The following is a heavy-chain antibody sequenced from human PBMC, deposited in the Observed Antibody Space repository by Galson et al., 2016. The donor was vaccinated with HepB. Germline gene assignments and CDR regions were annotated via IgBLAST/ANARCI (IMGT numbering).Heavy chain of an antibody. V-gene: IGHV1-24*01. CDR3: ATEGSGRY. CDR2: FNREDGES. J-gene: IGHJ1*01. CDR1: GYSLTEIS. Sequence: SVKVSCKVSGYSLTEISMHWVRQAPEKGFEWMGGFNREDGESIYAQKFQGRVTMTEDTSTDTAYMEVHSLRFEDTAVYYCATEGSGRYWGQGTLVIVSS.